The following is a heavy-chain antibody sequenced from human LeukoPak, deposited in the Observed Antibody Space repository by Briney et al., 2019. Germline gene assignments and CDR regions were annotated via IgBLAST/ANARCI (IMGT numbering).Heavy chain of an antibody. CDR1: GGSISSSSYY. D-gene: IGHD5-24*01. CDR3: AREVEMATIGHNYFDY. J-gene: IGHJ4*02. V-gene: IGHV4-39*02. Sequence: SETLSLTCTVSGGSISSSSYYWGWIRQPPGKGLEWIGSIYYSGSTYYNPSLKSRVTISVDTSKNQFSLQLNSVTPEDTAVYYCAREVEMATIGHNYFDYWGQGTLVTVSS. CDR2: IYYSGST.